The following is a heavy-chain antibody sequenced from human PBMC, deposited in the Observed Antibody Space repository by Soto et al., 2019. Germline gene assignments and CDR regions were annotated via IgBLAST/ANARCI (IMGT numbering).Heavy chain of an antibody. CDR2: IKSKSDDGTT. J-gene: IGHJ6*02. V-gene: IGHV3-15*01. CDR3: CTISHYSDTSGYDYDNGMDV. D-gene: IGHD3-22*01. Sequence: EVQLVESGGGLVKPGGSLRLSCAASGLTFSDAWMSWVRQAPGKGLEWVGRIKSKSDDGTTEYAAHVKGRVTISRDDTKNTLYLQINSLKTEGTGMYYWCTISHYSDTSGYDYDNGMDVWGQGTTVTVSS. CDR1: GLTFSDAW.